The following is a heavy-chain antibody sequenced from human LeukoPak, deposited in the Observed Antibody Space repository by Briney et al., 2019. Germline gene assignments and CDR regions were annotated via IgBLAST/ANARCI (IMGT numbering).Heavy chain of an antibody. CDR2: ISGSGGST. V-gene: IGHV3-23*01. CDR1: GFTVSDHY. Sequence: PGGSLRLSCVASGFTVSDHYIDWVRQAPGKGLEWVSAISGSGGSTYYADSVKGRFTISRDNSKNTLYLQMNSLRAEDTAVYYCAKDRLYGDYGGYWGQGTLVTVSS. D-gene: IGHD4-17*01. J-gene: IGHJ4*02. CDR3: AKDRLYGDYGGY.